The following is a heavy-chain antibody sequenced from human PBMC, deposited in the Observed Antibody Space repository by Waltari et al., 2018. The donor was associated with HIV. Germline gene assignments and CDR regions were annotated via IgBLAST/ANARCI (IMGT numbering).Heavy chain of an antibody. J-gene: IGHJ4*02. Sequence: QVQLVQSGAEVKKPGASVKVSCKASGYTFTSYGISWVRQAPGQGLEWMGWTSTYKGNTNNARKLQVRVTMTTDTSTSTAYMELRSLRSDDTAVYYCATSWNSGYDFDYWGQGTLVTVSS. D-gene: IGHD5-12*01. CDR2: TSTYKGNT. V-gene: IGHV1-18*01. CDR3: ATSWNSGYDFDY. CDR1: GYTFTSYG.